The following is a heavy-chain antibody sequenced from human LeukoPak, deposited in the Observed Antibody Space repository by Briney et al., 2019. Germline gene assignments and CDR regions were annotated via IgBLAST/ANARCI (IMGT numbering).Heavy chain of an antibody. CDR1: GGSISSYY. Sequence: SETLSLTCTVSGGSISSYYWSWIRQPPGKGLEWIGYIYYSGSTNYNPSLKSRVTISVDTSKNQFSLKLSSVTAADTAVYYCASELGGWDYWGQGTLVTVSS. D-gene: IGHD2-15*01. V-gene: IGHV4-59*12. J-gene: IGHJ4*02. CDR2: IYYSGST. CDR3: ASELGGWDY.